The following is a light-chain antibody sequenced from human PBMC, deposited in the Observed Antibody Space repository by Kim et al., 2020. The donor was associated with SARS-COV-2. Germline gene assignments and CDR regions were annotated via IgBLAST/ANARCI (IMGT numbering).Light chain of an antibody. Sequence: LSPGERATRSCVASQSVSSYLAWYQQKPGQAPRLLIYDASNRATGIPARFSGTGSRTDFTLTISSLEPEDFAIYYCQQRIKWPLTFGGGTKVDIK. CDR2: DAS. CDR3: QQRIKWPLT. J-gene: IGKJ4*01. V-gene: IGKV3-11*01. CDR1: QSVSSY.